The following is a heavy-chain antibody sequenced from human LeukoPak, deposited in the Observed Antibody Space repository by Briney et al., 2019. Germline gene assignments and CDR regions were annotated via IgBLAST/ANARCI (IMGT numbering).Heavy chain of an antibody. Sequence: PGGSLRLSCAASGFTFSSSWMHWVRQAPEKGLVWVSRINSDGRSAVYADSVKGRFTISRDNAKNTLYLQMDSLRAEDTAVYYCTRVSTTDDYWGQGTLVTVSS. CDR3: TRVSTTDDY. CDR1: GFTFSSSW. J-gene: IGHJ4*02. CDR2: INSDGRSA. V-gene: IGHV3-74*01. D-gene: IGHD2/OR15-2a*01.